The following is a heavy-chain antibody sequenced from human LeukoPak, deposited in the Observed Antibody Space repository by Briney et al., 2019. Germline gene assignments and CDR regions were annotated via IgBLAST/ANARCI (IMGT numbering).Heavy chain of an antibody. J-gene: IGHJ4*02. D-gene: IGHD3-22*01. V-gene: IGHV3-21*01. Sequence: KPGGSLRLSCAASGFTFSSYSMNWVRQAPGKGLEWVSSISSSSSYIYYADSVKGRFTISRDNAKNSLYLQMNSLRPEDTAVYYCARDGGDSSGYYWGLGYWGQGTLVTVSS. CDR1: GFTFSSYS. CDR2: ISSSSSYI. CDR3: ARDGGDSSGYYWGLGY.